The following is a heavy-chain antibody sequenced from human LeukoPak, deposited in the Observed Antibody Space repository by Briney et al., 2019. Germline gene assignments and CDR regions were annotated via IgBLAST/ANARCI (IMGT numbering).Heavy chain of an antibody. CDR2: IIPILGIA. CDR1: GGTFSSYA. V-gene: IGHV1-69*04. D-gene: IGHD6-19*01. CDR3: ARDTSRQWPGDY. J-gene: IGHJ4*02. Sequence: SVKVSCKASGGTFSSYAISWVRQAPGQGLEWMGRIIPILGIANYAQKFQGRVTITADKSTSTAYMELSSLRSEDTAVYYSARDTSRQWPGDYWGQGTLVTVSS.